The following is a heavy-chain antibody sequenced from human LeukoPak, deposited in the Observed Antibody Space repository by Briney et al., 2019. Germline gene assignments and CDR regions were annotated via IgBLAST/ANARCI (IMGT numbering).Heavy chain of an antibody. V-gene: IGHV3-74*01. J-gene: IGHJ4*01. CDR2: ISGDGSVT. CDR3: ARYSSSSGGASYYLDY. D-gene: IGHD6-6*01. Sequence: GGSLRLSCTASGFTLWNYWMHWVRQVPGKRLVWVSRISGDGSVTNYADSVQGRFTISRDNAKNILYLQINSLRSEDTAVYYCARYSSSSGGASYYLDYWGHGTLVTVSS. CDR1: GFTLWNYW.